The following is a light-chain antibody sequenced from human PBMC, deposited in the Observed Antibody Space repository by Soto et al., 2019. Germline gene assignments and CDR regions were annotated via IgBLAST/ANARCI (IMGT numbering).Light chain of an antibody. CDR2: KAS. CDR1: QSISSW. V-gene: IGKV1-5*03. CDR3: QQYNSYMYT. J-gene: IGKJ2*01. Sequence: DIQMTQSPSTLSASVGDRVTITCRASQSISSWLAWYQQKPGKAPKLLIYKASSLESGVPSRFSGSGSGTEVTLTISSLQHDDFATYYCQQYNSYMYTFGQGTKLEIK.